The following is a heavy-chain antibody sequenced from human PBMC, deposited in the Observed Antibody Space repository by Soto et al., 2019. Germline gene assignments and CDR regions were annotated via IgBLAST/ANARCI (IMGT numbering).Heavy chain of an antibody. Sequence: QVQLVQSGAEVKKPGASVKVSCKASGYTFTSYDINWVRQATGQGLEWMGWMNPNSGNTGYAQKFQGRVTMTRNTSISTAYMELSSLRSEDTAVYYCARYRTTIFGVVITRGIDYWGQGTLVTVSS. CDR2: MNPNSGNT. D-gene: IGHD3-3*01. CDR3: ARYRTTIFGVVITRGIDY. CDR1: GYTFTSYD. J-gene: IGHJ4*02. V-gene: IGHV1-8*01.